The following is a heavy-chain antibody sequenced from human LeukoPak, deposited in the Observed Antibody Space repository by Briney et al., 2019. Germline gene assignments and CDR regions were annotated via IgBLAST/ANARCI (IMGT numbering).Heavy chain of an antibody. J-gene: IGHJ4*02. CDR1: GFTFSTYA. CDR3: AKEGDYGHFDY. Sequence: GGSLRLSCAASGFTFSTYAMSWVRQAPGKGLEWVSGISGSGTHTYYADSVKGRFTISRDNSKNTLYLQMNGLRAEDTAVYYCAKEGDYGHFDYWGQGTLVTVSS. V-gene: IGHV3-23*01. CDR2: ISGSGTHT. D-gene: IGHD4-17*01.